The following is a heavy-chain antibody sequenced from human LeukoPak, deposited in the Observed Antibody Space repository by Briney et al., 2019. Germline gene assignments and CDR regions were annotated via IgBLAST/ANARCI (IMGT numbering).Heavy chain of an antibody. CDR3: ARDVGQQRELYWYFDL. CDR2: ISYDGSNK. V-gene: IGHV3-30-3*01. J-gene: IGHJ2*01. CDR1: GFTFSSYA. Sequence: AGGSLRLSCAASGFTFSSYAMHWVRQAPGKGLEWVAVISYDGSNKYYADSVKGRFTISRDNSKNTLYLQMNSLRAEDTAVYYCARDVGQQRELYWYFDLWGRGTLVTVSS. D-gene: IGHD6-13*01.